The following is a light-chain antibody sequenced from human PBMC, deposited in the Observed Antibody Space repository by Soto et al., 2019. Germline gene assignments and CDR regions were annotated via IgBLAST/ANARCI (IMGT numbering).Light chain of an antibody. Sequence: QSVLTQPPSVSAAPGQKVTISCSGSSSNIGNNYVSWYQQFPGTAPKLLIHENNKRPSGIPDRFSGSKSGTSATLGITGLQTGDEADYYCGTWDSSLNGGVFGGGTKLTVL. CDR1: SSNIGNNY. V-gene: IGLV1-51*02. CDR3: GTWDSSLNGGV. CDR2: ENN. J-gene: IGLJ2*01.